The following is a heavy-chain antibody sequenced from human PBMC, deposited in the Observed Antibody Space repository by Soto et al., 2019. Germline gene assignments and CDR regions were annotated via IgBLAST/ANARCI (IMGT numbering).Heavy chain of an antibody. CDR3: ASELYPSQIYY. V-gene: IGHV1-8*01. D-gene: IGHD1-7*01. Sequence: ASVKVSCKASGYTFTSYDINWVRQATGQGLEWMGWMNPNSGNTGYAQKFQGRVTISRDNAKKSFYLQMNSLRAEDTALYYCASELYPSQIYYWGQGLQVT. J-gene: IGHJ4*02. CDR1: GYTFTSYD. CDR2: MNPNSGNT.